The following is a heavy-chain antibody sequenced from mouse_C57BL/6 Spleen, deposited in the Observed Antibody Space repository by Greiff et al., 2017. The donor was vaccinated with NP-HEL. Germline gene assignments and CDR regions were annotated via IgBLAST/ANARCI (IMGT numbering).Heavy chain of an antibody. CDR2: IDPSDSYT. J-gene: IGHJ1*01. Sequence: VQLQQPGAELVMPGASVKLSCKASGYTFTSYWMHWVKQRPGQGLEWIGEIDPSDSYTNYNQKFKGKSTLTVDKSSSTAYMQLSSLTSEYSAVYSCASGSRRVPYYLYFDVWGAVTTVTVSS. CDR1: GYTFTSYW. V-gene: IGHV1-69*01. CDR3: ASGSRRVPYYLYFDV.